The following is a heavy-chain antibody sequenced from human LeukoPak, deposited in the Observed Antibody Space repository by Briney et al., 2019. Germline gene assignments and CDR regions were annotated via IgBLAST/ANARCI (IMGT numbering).Heavy chain of an antibody. CDR3: ARLGSVAAAGYYMDV. D-gene: IGHD6-13*01. V-gene: IGHV5-51*01. Sequence: GEPLKISCKGSGYSFTSYWIGWVRPMPGKGLEWMGIIYPGGSDTSYSPSFQGQVTISADKSISTAYLLWSSLKASDTAMYYCARLGSVAAAGYYMDVWGKGTTVTVSS. CDR2: IYPGGSDT. J-gene: IGHJ6*03. CDR1: GYSFTSYW.